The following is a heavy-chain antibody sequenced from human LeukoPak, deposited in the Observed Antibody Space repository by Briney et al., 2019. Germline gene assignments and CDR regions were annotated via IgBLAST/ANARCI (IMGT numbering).Heavy chain of an antibody. J-gene: IGHJ4*02. CDR1: GFTFSNYA. D-gene: IGHD6-13*01. CDR3: ARGGLYSASWSDY. Sequence: GGSLRLSCAASGFTFSNYAMSWVRQAPGKGLQWVSSTSGSGTIYYADSVKGRFTISRDNAKNSLFLQMNSLRDEDTAVYYCARGGLYSASWSDYWGPGTLVTVSS. V-gene: IGHV3-48*02. CDR2: TSGSGTI.